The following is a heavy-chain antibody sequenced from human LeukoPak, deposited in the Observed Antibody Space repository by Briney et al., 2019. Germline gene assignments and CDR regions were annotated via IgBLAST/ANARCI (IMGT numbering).Heavy chain of an antibody. CDR2: INWNGGST. V-gene: IGHV3-20*04. CDR1: GFTFSSYA. CDR3: ARTPHYYGSGSYLAYFDY. Sequence: GSLRLSCAASGFTFSSYAMSWVRQAPGKGLEWVSGINWNGGSTGYADSVKGRFTISRDNAKNSLYLQMNSLRAEDTALYYCARTPHYYGSGSYLAYFDYWGQGTLVTVSS. J-gene: IGHJ4*02. D-gene: IGHD3-10*01.